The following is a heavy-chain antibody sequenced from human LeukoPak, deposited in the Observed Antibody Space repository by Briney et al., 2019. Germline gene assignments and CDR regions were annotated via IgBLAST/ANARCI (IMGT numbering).Heavy chain of an antibody. D-gene: IGHD2-8*01. CDR3: ARGLVVYGDGGYFDY. CDR1: GYTFTDYY. J-gene: IGHJ4*02. V-gene: IGHV1-2*02. Sequence: ASVKVSCKASGYTFTDYYIHWVRQAPGQGLEWMGWIDPDSGGPNYAQKFQGRVTMTRDTSITTAYMELSSLRSEDTAVYYCARGLVVYGDGGYFDYWGQGTLVTVSS. CDR2: IDPDSGGP.